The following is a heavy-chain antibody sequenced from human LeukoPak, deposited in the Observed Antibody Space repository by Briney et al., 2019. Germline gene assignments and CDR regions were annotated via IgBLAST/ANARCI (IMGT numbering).Heavy chain of an antibody. D-gene: IGHD3-3*01. CDR3: AKDRSSRYDFWSGSFSHYYYYYMDV. Sequence: GSLRLSCAASGFTFSSYAMSWVRQAPGKGLEWVSAISGGSADYADSVKGRFSISIENSKNTLYLQMNSLRAEDTAVYYCAKDRSSRYDFWSGSFSHYYYYYMDVWGKGTTVTVSS. CDR1: GFTFSSYA. J-gene: IGHJ6*03. V-gene: IGHV3-23*01. CDR2: ISGGSA.